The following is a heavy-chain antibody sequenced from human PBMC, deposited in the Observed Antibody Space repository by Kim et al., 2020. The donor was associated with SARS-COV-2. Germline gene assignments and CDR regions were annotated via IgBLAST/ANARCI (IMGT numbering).Heavy chain of an antibody. D-gene: IGHD6-13*01. CDR1: GGSFSGYY. Sequence: SETLSLTCAVYGGSFSGYYWSWIRQPPGKGLEWIGEINHSGSTNYNPSLKSRVTISVDTSKNQFSLKLSSVTAADTAVYYCASGAGGEASSSWYIYWFDPWGQGTLVTVSS. CDR2: INHSGST. J-gene: IGHJ5*02. CDR3: ASGAGGEASSSWYIYWFDP. V-gene: IGHV4-34*01.